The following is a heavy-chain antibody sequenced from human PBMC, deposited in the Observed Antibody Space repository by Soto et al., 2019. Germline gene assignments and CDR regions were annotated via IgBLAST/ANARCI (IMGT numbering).Heavy chain of an antibody. J-gene: IGHJ5*02. CDR2: IYATETT. CDR1: GASISGFY. V-gene: IGHV4-4*07. CDR3: VRDGTKTLRDWFDP. Sequence: SEPLSLTCTVFGASISGFYWSWIRKSAGKGLEWIGRIYATETTDYNPSLKRRVMMSVDTSKKQFSLKLRSVTAADTAVYYCVRDGTKTLRDWFDPWGQGISVTVSS. D-gene: IGHD1-1*01.